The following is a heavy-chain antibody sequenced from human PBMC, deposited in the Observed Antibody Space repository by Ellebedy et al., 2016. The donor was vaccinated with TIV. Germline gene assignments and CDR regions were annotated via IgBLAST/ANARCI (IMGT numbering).Heavy chain of an antibody. V-gene: IGHV3-21*01. Sequence: PGGSLRLSCAASGFVFSSYTMNWVRQAPGKGLEWVSFISDTSIYYADAVEGRCTISRDNAKNSLYLQLNSLRAEDTAVYYCARGGGCFGDSCYYADFWGQGTLVTVSS. D-gene: IGHD2-21*01. CDR2: ISDTSI. CDR3: ARGGGCFGDSCYYADF. CDR1: GFVFSSYT. J-gene: IGHJ4*02.